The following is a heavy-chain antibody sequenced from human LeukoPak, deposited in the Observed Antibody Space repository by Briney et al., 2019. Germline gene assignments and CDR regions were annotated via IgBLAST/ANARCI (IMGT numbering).Heavy chain of an antibody. CDR1: GYTFTGYY. Sequence: ASVKVSCKASGYTFTGYYMHWVRQAPGQGLEWMGRINPNSGGTNYAQKFQGRVTITRDKSISTAYMELSSLRSDDTAGYYCARVPVATSPFDYWGQGTLVTVSS. J-gene: IGHJ4*02. CDR2: INPNSGGT. D-gene: IGHD5-12*01. V-gene: IGHV1-2*06. CDR3: ARVPVATSPFDY.